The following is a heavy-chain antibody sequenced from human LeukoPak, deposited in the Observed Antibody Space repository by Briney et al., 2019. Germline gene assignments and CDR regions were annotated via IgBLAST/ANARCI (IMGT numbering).Heavy chain of an antibody. D-gene: IGHD3-10*01. CDR3: ARRNLRGPSDY. Sequence: MTSETLSLTCTVSGVSISSYYWSWIRQPPGKGLEWIGSIYYSGSTYYNPSLKSRVTISVDTSKNQFSLKLSSVTAADTAVYYCARRNLRGPSDYWGQGTLVTVSS. CDR1: GVSISSYY. J-gene: IGHJ4*02. V-gene: IGHV4-59*05. CDR2: IYYSGST.